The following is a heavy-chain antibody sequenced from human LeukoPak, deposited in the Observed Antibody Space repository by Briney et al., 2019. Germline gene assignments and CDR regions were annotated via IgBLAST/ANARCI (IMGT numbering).Heavy chain of an antibody. V-gene: IGHV1-69*13. J-gene: IGHJ4*02. D-gene: IGHD3-9*01. CDR1: GYTFTSYG. CDR2: IIPIFGTA. Sequence: AASVKVSCTASGYTFTSYGISWVRQAPGQGLEWMGGIIPIFGTANYAQKFQGRVTITAEESTSTAYMELNRLRSDDTAVYYCARGFDWLEYYFDYWGQGTLVTVSS. CDR3: ARGFDWLEYYFDY.